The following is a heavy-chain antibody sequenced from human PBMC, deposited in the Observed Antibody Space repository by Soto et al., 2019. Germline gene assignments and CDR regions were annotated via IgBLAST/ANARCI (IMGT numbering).Heavy chain of an antibody. CDR3: ERGAERAPNDY. J-gene: IGHJ4*02. D-gene: IGHD1-1*01. Sequence: GGSLRLSCAASGFTFSSYEMNWARQAPGKGLEWVSYISSSGSTIYYADSVKGRFTISRDNAKNSLYLQMNSLRAEDTAVYYCERGAERAPNDYWGQGTLVTVSS. CDR1: GFTFSSYE. CDR2: ISSSGSTI. V-gene: IGHV3-48*03.